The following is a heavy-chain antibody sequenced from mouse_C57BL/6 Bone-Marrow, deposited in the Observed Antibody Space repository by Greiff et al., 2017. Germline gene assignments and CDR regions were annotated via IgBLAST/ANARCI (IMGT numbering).Heavy chain of an antibody. V-gene: IGHV1-26*01. CDR3: ARSYDLFAY. CDR1: GYTFTDYY. CDR2: INPNNGGT. Sequence: VQLQQSGPELVKPGASVKISCKASGYTFTDYYMNWVKQSHGKSLEWIGDINPNNGGTSYNQKFKGKATLTVDKSSSTAYMELRSLTSEDSAVYYCARSYDLFAYWGQGTLVTVSA. D-gene: IGHD2-3*01. J-gene: IGHJ3*01.